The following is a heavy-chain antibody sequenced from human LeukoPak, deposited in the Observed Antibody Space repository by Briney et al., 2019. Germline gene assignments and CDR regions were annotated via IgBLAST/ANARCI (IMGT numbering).Heavy chain of an antibody. D-gene: IGHD3-10*01. V-gene: IGHV3-30*02. CDR1: GFTFSSYG. Sequence: GGSLRLSCAASGFTFSSYGMHWVRQAPGKGLEWVAFIRYDGSNKYYADSVKGRFTISRDNSKNTLYLQMNSLRAEDTAVYYCAKPLGGYYGSGSYQYYFDYWGQGTLVTVSS. J-gene: IGHJ4*02. CDR3: AKPLGGYYGSGSYQYYFDY. CDR2: IRYDGSNK.